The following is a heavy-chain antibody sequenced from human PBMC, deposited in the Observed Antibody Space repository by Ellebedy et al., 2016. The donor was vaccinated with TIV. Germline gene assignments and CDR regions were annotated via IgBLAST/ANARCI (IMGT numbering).Heavy chain of an antibody. D-gene: IGHD3-9*01. CDR3: ARDLRYFDY. J-gene: IGHJ4*02. V-gene: IGHV4-59*01. CDR2: IYYSGST. Sequence: SETLSLTCTVSGGSISSYYWSWIRQPPGKGLEWIGYIYYSGSTNYNPSLKSRVTISVDTSKNQFSLKLSSVTAADTAVYYCARDLRYFDYWGQGTLVTVSS. CDR1: GGSISSYY.